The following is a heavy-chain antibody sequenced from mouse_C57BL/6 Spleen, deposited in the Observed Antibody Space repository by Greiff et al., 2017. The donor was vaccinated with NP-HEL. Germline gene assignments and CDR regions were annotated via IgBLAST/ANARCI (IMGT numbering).Heavy chain of an antibody. V-gene: IGHV3-6*01. CDR1: GYSITSGYY. J-gene: IGHJ4*01. Sequence: EVKLMESGPGLVKPSQSLSLTCSVTGYSITSGYYWNWIRQFPGNKLEWMGYISYDGSNNYNPSLKNRISITRDTSKNQFFLKLNSVTTEDTATYYCARESYGSEAMDYWGQGTSVTVSS. CDR2: ISYDGSN. CDR3: ARESYGSEAMDY. D-gene: IGHD1-1*01.